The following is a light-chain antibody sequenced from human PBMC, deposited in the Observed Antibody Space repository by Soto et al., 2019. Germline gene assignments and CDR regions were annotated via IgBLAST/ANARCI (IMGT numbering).Light chain of an antibody. CDR3: LQDYTYPWT. J-gene: IGKJ1*01. CDR1: QDIGND. CDR2: AAS. V-gene: IGKV1-6*02. Sequence: IQMTQSPSSLSASVRDRDTITCRASQDIGNDLGWYQQKPGKAPNLLIYAASSLRSGVPSRFSGSGSGTHFTLTINSLQAEDSATYFCLQDYTYPWTFGQGTKVDIK.